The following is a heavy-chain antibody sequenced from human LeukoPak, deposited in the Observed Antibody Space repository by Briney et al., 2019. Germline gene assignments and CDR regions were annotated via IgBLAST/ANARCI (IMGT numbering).Heavy chain of an antibody. CDR2: IYYSGST. J-gene: IGHJ5*02. CDR3: ARAVESIARGFDP. Sequence: PSETLSLTCTVSGGSISSYYWSWIRQPPGKGLEWIGYIYYSGSTNYNPSLKSRVTISVDTSKNQFSLKLSSVTAADTAVYYCARAVESIARGFDPWGQGTLVTVSS. D-gene: IGHD6-6*01. CDR1: GGSISSYY. V-gene: IGHV4-59*01.